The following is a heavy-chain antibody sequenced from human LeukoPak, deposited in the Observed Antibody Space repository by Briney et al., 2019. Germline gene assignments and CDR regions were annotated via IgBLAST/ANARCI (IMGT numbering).Heavy chain of an antibody. V-gene: IGHV4-30-4*01. CDR1: GGSISSGDYY. J-gene: IGHJ3*02. CDR3: ARDPLGAAPIDI. D-gene: IGHD2-15*01. CDR2: IYYSGST. Sequence: SQTLSLTCTVSGGSISSGDYYWSWIRQPPGKGLEWIGYIYYSGSTYYNPSLKSRVTISVDTSKNQFSLKLSSVTAADTAVYYCARDPLGAAPIDIWGQGTVVTVSS.